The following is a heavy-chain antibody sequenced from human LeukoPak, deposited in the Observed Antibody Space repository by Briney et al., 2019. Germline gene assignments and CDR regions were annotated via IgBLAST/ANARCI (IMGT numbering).Heavy chain of an antibody. V-gene: IGHV1-18*01. CDR3: ARDPSVVVTAMVSWFDP. CDR1: GGTFSSYA. Sequence: ASVKVSCKASGGTFSSYAISWLRQAPGQGLEWMGWISAYNGNTNYAQKLQGRVTMTTDTSTSTAYMELRSLRSDDTAVYYCARDPSVVVTAMVSWFDPWGQGTLVTVSS. D-gene: IGHD2-21*02. CDR2: ISAYNGNT. J-gene: IGHJ5*02.